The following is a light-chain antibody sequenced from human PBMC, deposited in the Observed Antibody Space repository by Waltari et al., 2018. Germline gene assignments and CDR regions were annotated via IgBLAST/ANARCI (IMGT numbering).Light chain of an antibody. CDR2: AVT. Sequence: QSALAQPASVSGSPAQSIPISCTGTVNHLGRFHYVSWYQQHPGDAPKLLISAVTNRPSWVSYRFSGSKSGDTASLTISGLQAEDEADYYCSSYRSSNKVVFGGGTKLTVL. CDR3: SSYRSSNKVV. J-gene: IGLJ2*01. V-gene: IGLV2-14*01. CDR1: VNHLGRFHY.